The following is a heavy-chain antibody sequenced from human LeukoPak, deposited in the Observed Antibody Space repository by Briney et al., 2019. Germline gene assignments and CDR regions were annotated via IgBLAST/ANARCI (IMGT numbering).Heavy chain of an antibody. D-gene: IGHD2-21*02. V-gene: IGHV1-46*01. Sequence: ASVKVSCKASGYTFTSYYIHWVRQAPGQGLEWMGIIYPGNGNTNYAQKFQGRVTMTRDTSTSTVYMELSNLRSQDSAVYYCASEVTATYYFDYWGQGTLVTVSS. CDR2: IYPGNGNT. J-gene: IGHJ4*02. CDR3: ASEVTATYYFDY. CDR1: GYTFTSYY.